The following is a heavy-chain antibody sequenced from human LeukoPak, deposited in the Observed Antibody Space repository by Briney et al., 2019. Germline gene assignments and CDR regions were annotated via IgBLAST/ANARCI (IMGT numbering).Heavy chain of an antibody. CDR1: GFTFSAYG. V-gene: IGHV3-30*02. CDR3: AKGDSRDWYYSYMDV. Sequence: GGSLRLSCAASGFTFSAYGMHWVRQAPGKGLDWVTFILYDGINKYYADSVKGRFTISRDNSKNTLYLQMNGLRVEDTAVYYCAKGDSRDWYYSYMDVWGKGTTVTVS. J-gene: IGHJ6*03. CDR2: ILYDGINK. D-gene: IGHD3-22*01.